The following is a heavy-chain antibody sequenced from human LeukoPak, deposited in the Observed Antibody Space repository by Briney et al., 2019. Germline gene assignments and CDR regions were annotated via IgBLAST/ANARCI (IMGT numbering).Heavy chain of an antibody. D-gene: IGHD6-13*01. J-gene: IGHJ1*01. CDR3: ARHRYSSSWYEEYFQH. Sequence: GGSLRLSCAASGFTFSSYGMHWVRQAPGKGLEWVAFIRYDGSNKYYAASVKGRFTISRDNSKNTLYLQMNSLRAEATAVYYCARHRYSSSWYEEYFQHWGQGTLVTVSS. CDR2: IRYDGSNK. V-gene: IGHV3-30*02. CDR1: GFTFSSYG.